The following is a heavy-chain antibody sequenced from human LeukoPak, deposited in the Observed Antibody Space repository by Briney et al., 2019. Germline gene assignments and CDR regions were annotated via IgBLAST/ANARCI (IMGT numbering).Heavy chain of an antibody. D-gene: IGHD6-13*01. Sequence: PGGSLRLSCVASGFTFRTYWMDWVRQAPGKGLEWVANIKEDGSRKNYVDSAKGRFSISRDNAKNSLFLEMNSLRAEDTAVYYCARAIAAARFDPWGQGTLVTVSS. J-gene: IGHJ5*02. V-gene: IGHV3-7*01. CDR2: IKEDGSRK. CDR1: GFTFRTYW. CDR3: ARAIAAARFDP.